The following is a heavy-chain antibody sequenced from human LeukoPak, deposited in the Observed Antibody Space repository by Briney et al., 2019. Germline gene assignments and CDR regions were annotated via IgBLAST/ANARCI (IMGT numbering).Heavy chain of an antibody. Sequence: PSETLSLTCTVSGGSLSGSYCSWIRQSPGKGREWIGQISYGGITKYNPSLTTRVTISIDTSKNQFSLRLNSVTAADTAVYYCARHKNGTATFDYWGQGTLITVSS. V-gene: IGHV4-59*08. CDR3: ARHKNGTATFDY. D-gene: IGHD1-26*01. CDR2: ISYGGIT. J-gene: IGHJ4*02. CDR1: GGSLSGSY.